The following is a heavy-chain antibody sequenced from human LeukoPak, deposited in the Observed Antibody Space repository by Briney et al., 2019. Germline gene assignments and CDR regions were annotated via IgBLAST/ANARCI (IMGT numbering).Heavy chain of an antibody. V-gene: IGHV3-20*04. CDR1: GFTFDDYG. CDR2: INWNGGST. D-gene: IGHD3-3*01. CDR3: ARGTTYYDFWSRPDNWFDP. Sequence: GGSLRLSRAASGFTFDDYGMSWVRQAPGKGLEWVSGINWNGGSTGYADSVKGRFTISRDNAKNSLYLQMNSLRAEDTALYYCARGTTYYDFWSRPDNWFDPWGQGTLVTVSS. J-gene: IGHJ5*02.